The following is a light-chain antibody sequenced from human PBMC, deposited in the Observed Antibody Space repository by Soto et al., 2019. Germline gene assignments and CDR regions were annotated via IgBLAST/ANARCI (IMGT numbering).Light chain of an antibody. CDR3: QQRSNWPST. J-gene: IGKJ4*01. V-gene: IGKV3-11*01. CDR2: DAS. Sequence: EIVLTQSPATLSLSPGERATLSCRASQSVSGYLAWYQQKPGQAPRLLMYDASNWATGIPARFSGSGSGTDFTLTISSLDPEDFAVYYCQQRSNWPSTFGGGTKVEIK. CDR1: QSVSGY.